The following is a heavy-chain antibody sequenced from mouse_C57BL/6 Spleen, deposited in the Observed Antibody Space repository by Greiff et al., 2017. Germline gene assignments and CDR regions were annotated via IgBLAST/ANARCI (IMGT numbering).Heavy chain of an antibody. V-gene: IGHV3-6*01. CDR3: ARDYADY. CDR2: ISYDGSN. D-gene: IGHD6-5*01. J-gene: IGHJ2*01. Sequence: ESGPGLVKPSQSLSLTCSVTGYSIPRGYYWNWIRQFPGNKLEWMGYISYDGSNNYNPSLKNRISITRDTSKNQFFLKLNSVTTEDTATYYCARDYADYWGQGTTLTVSS. CDR1: GYSIPRGYY.